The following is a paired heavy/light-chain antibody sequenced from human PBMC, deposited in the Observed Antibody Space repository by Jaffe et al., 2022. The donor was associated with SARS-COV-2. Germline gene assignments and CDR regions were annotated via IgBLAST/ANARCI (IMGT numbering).Light chain of an antibody. J-gene: IGLJ1*01. CDR2: WDD. CDR1: SSNIGSNY. Sequence: QSVLTQPPSASGTPGQRVTISCSGSSSNIGSNYVYWYQQLPGTAPKLLIYWDDQRPSGVPDRFSGSKSGTSASLAISGLRSEDEADYYCAAWDDGLSGLYVFGTGTKVTVL. V-gene: IGLV1-47*01. CDR3: AAWDDGLSGLYV.
Heavy chain of an antibody. CDR1: GFTFSSYE. D-gene: IGHD1-26*01. CDR2: ISSSSGSAI. J-gene: IGHJ3*02. V-gene: IGHV3-48*03. CDR3: ARLQVGTTPHDAFDI. Sequence: EVQLVESGGGLVQPGGSLRLSCAASGFTFSSYEMNWVRQAPGKGLEWVSYISSSSGSAIYYADSVKGRFTISRDNAKNSLYLQMNSLRAEDTAVYYCARLQVGTTPHDAFDIWGQGTLVTVSS.